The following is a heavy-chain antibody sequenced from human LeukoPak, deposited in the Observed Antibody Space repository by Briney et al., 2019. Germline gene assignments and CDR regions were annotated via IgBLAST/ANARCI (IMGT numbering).Heavy chain of an antibody. CDR3: ARRGKLEPLNWFDP. CDR1: GGSISSGSYY. J-gene: IGHJ5*02. Sequence: PSQTLSLTCTVSGGSISSGSYYWSWLRQPAGKGLEGIGRIYTSGRTNYNPSLKSRVTISVDTSKSQFSLKLSSVTAADTAVYYCARRGKLEPLNWFDPWGQGTLVTVSS. CDR2: IYTSGRT. D-gene: IGHD1-1*01. V-gene: IGHV4-61*02.